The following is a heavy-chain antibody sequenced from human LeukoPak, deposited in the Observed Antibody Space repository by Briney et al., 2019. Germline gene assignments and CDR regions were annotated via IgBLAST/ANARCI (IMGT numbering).Heavy chain of an antibody. CDR3: AKDPEGIFGVVIYGGWVDY. V-gene: IGHV3-23*01. CDR1: GFTFSSYA. J-gene: IGHJ4*02. CDR2: ISGSGGST. Sequence: GGSLRLPCAASGFTFSSYAMSWVRQAPGKGLEWVSAISGSGGSTYYADSVKGRFTISRDNSKNTLYLQMNSLRAEDTAVYYCAKDPEGIFGVVIYGGWVDYWGQGTLVTVSS. D-gene: IGHD3-3*01.